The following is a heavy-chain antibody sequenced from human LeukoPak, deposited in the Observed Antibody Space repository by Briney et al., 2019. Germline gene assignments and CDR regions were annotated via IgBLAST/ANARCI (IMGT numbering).Heavy chain of an antibody. CDR3: ARLNKPGWFDP. D-gene: IGHD1-14*01. Sequence: SETLSLTCTVSGDSISSSSSYWGWIRQPPGKGLEWIANIYYSGSTYYTPSLKSRVTISVDTSKNQFSLQLSSVTAADTAVYYCARLNKPGWFDPWGQGTLVTVSS. V-gene: IGHV4-39*01. J-gene: IGHJ5*02. CDR1: GDSISSSSSY. CDR2: IYYSGST.